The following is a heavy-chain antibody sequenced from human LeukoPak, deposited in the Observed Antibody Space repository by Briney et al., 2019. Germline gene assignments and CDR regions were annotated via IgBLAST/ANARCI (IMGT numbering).Heavy chain of an antibody. V-gene: IGHV4-59*12. CDR2: MYYSGTT. Sequence: SETLSLTCSVSGSSMNLYSWNWIRQSPGKGLEWIAYMYYSGTTNYNPSLENRAAISLDLSRHQFSLRLNSVTAADTAVYYCAREAGLVPAANAFDIWGQGTMVTVSS. CDR3: AREAGLVPAANAFDI. D-gene: IGHD2-2*01. J-gene: IGHJ3*02. CDR1: GSSMNLYS.